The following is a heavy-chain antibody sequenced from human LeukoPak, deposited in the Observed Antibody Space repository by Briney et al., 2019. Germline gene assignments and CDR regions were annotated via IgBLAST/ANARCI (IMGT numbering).Heavy chain of an antibody. CDR1: GYSFTSYW. CDR3: AKVPNYYDSSGPFDY. CDR2: ISGSGGST. D-gene: IGHD3-22*01. J-gene: IGHJ4*02. Sequence: GESLKISCKGSGYSFTSYWIGWVRQAPGKGLEWVSAISGSGGSTYYADSVKGRFTISRDNSKNTLYLQMNSLRAEDTAVYYCAKVPNYYDSSGPFDYWGQGTLVTVSS. V-gene: IGHV3-23*01.